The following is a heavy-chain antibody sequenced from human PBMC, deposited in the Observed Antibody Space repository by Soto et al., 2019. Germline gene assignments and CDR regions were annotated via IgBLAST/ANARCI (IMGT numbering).Heavy chain of an antibody. CDR3: AADKGGGGRALDY. CDR2: VFVRGIT. CDR1: GGSIGNFF. V-gene: IGHV4-4*07. J-gene: IGHJ4*02. Sequence: QVQLQESGPGLVQPSQTLSLTCSVSGGSIGNFFWNWVRQPAGGPLEWVVRVFVRGITTYNPSLKSTPIMPSYPSKNPLTLRLTAVSAADRAGYYCAADKGGGGRALDYWGQGALATVSS. D-gene: IGHD3-16*01.